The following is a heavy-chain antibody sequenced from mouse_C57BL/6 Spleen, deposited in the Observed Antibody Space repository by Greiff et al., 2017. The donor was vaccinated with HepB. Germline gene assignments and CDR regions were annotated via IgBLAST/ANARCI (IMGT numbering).Heavy chain of an antibody. CDR1: GFNIKNTY. Sequence: VQLKESVAELVRPGASVKLSCTASGFNIKNTYMHWVKQRPEQGLEWIGRIDPANGNTKYAPKFQGKATITADTSSNTAYLQLSSLTSEDTAIYYCASDYYGRGYFDYWGQGTTLTVSS. CDR3: ASDYYGRGYFDY. CDR2: IDPANGNT. V-gene: IGHV14-3*01. J-gene: IGHJ2*01. D-gene: IGHD1-1*01.